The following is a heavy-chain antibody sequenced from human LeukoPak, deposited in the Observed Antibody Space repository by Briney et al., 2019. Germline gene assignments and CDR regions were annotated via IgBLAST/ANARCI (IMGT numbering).Heavy chain of an antibody. CDR2: IYYSGST. CDR3: AREELELHPNWFDP. Sequence: PSQTLSLTCTVSGGSISSSSYYWGWIRHPPGKGLEWIGSIYYSGSTYYNPSLKSRVTISVDTSKNQFSLKLSSVTAADTAVYYCAREELELHPNWFDPWGQGTLVTVSS. CDR1: GGSISSSSYY. J-gene: IGHJ5*02. V-gene: IGHV4-39*02. D-gene: IGHD1-7*01.